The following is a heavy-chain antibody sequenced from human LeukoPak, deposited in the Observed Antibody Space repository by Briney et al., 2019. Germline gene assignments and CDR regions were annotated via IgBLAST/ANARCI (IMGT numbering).Heavy chain of an antibody. CDR3: ARRGRGTLRYYYGSGSQRDWFDP. V-gene: IGHV4-38-2*02. CDR1: GYSITSGYY. J-gene: IGHJ5*02. D-gene: IGHD3-10*01. CDR2: IYHSGST. Sequence: TSETLSLTCTVSGYSITSGYYWGWIRQPPGKGLEWIGSIYHSGSTHYNPSLNSRVTMSVDTSKNQVSLKLSSVTAADTAVYYCARRGRGTLRYYYGSGSQRDWFDPWGQGTLVTVSS.